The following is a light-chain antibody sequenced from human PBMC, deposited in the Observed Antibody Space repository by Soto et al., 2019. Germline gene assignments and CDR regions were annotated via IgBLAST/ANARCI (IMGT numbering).Light chain of an antibody. CDR1: PSVSSK. V-gene: IGKV3-15*01. Sequence: EIVMTQSPATLSVSPGARATLSCRASPSVSSKLAWYQQKPGQAPRLLIYGASTRATGIPARFSGSGSGTEFTLTISSLQSEDFAVYYCQQYNNWPPITFGQGTRLEIK. J-gene: IGKJ5*01. CDR2: GAS. CDR3: QQYNNWPPIT.